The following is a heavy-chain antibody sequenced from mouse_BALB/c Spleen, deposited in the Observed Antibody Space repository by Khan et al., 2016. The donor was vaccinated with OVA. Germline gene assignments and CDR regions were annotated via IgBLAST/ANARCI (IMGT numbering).Heavy chain of an antibody. J-gene: IGHJ3*01. CDR2: ISSDGDYT. Sequence: EVQLVESGGGLVKPGGSLKLSCAASGFIFSTYDMSWVRQTPEKRLEWVATISSDGDYTYFPDNVTGRFTISRDNAKNTLCLQMSSLRSEDTAMYYCARAPYGNFAYWGQGTLVTVSA. V-gene: IGHV5-9-3*01. CDR3: ARAPYGNFAY. CDR1: GFIFSTYD. D-gene: IGHD2-1*01.